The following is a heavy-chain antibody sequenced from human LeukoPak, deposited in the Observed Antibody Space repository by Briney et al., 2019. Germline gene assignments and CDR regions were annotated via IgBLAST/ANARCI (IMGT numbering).Heavy chain of an antibody. CDR3: ASGVGLYMDV. CDR2: IYYSGST. Sequence: SETLSLTCTVSGGSISSYYWSWIRQPPGKGLEWIGFIYYSGSTNYNPSLKSRVTISVHTSKNQFSLKLSSVTAADTAVYYCASGVGLYMDVWGKGTTVTISS. J-gene: IGHJ6*03. D-gene: IGHD2-15*01. CDR1: GGSISSYY. V-gene: IGHV4-59*01.